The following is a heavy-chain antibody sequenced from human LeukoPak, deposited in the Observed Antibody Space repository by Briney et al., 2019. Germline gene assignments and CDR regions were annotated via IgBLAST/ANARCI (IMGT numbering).Heavy chain of an antibody. CDR1: GFTFSSYA. J-gene: IGHJ4*02. CDR3: ARGTMVRGVISILTGRGYYFDY. Sequence: GGSLRLSCAASGFTFSSYAMHWVRQAPGKGLEWVAVISYDGSNKYYADSVKGRFTISRDNFKNTLYLQMNSLRAEDTAVYYCARGTMVRGVISILTGRGYYFDYWGQGTLVTVSS. V-gene: IGHV3-30*04. CDR2: ISYDGSNK. D-gene: IGHD3-10*01.